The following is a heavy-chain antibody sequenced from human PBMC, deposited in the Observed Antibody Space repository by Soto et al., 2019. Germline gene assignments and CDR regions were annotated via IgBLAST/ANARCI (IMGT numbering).Heavy chain of an antibody. CDR2: ISYDGSNK. Sequence: QVQLVESGGGVVQPGRSLRLSCAASGFTFSSYGMHWVRQAPGKGLEWVAVISYDGSNKYYADYVKGRFTISRDNSKNTLYLQMNSLRAEDTAVYYCAKGRCSSTSCYYGMDVWGQGTTVTVSS. D-gene: IGHD2-2*01. V-gene: IGHV3-30*18. CDR1: GFTFSSYG. CDR3: AKGRCSSTSCYYGMDV. J-gene: IGHJ6*02.